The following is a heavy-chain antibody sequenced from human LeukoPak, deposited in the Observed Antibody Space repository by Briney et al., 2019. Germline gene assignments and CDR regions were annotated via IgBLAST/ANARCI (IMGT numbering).Heavy chain of an antibody. CDR3: ARGPVSGYSYGYFDY. Sequence: SETLSLTCTVSGGSISSYYWSWIRQPPGKGLEWIGRIYTSGSTNYNPSLKSRVTMSVDTSKNQFSLKLRSVTAADTAVYYCARGPVSGYSYGYFDYWGQGTLVTVSS. J-gene: IGHJ4*02. V-gene: IGHV4-4*07. D-gene: IGHD5-18*01. CDR1: GGSISSYY. CDR2: IYTSGST.